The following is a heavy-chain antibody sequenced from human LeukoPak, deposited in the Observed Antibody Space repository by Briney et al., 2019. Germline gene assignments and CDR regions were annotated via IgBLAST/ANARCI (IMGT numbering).Heavy chain of an antibody. CDR1: GDSITSYH. CDR2: IHYTGTT. J-gene: IGHJ4*02. D-gene: IGHD1-1*01. V-gene: IGHV4-59*01. CDR3: ARDTGRDGGFDY. Sequence: SETLSLTCTVSGDSITSYHWSWIRQPPGKGPDWIGFIHYTGTTNYSPSLRSRVTISVDTSKNQFSLKLSSVTAADTAVYYCARDTGRDGGFDYWGQGTLVTVSS.